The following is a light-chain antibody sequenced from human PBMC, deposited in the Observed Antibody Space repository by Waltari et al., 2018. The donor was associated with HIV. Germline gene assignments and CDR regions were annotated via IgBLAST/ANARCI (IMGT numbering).Light chain of an antibody. CDR3: QQYYKWPRT. CDR1: QTVSSN. V-gene: IGKV3-15*01. CDR2: GAS. J-gene: IGKJ1*01. Sequence: EIVMTQSPATLSVSPGERATLSCRASQTVSSNLAWYQQKPGQAPRLLIHGASSSATGGPARFSGSGSGTEFTLTISSLQSEDFAVYYCQQYYKWPRTFGQGTKVEIK.